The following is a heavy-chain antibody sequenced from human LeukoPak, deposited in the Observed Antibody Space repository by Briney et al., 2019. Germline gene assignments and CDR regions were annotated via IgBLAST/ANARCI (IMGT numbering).Heavy chain of an antibody. V-gene: IGHV3-48*03. Sequence: PGGSLRLSCAASGFTFSDYEMNWVRQAPRKGLEWVSYIKNSGRDTYYADSVKGRFTISRENAKNSLYLQMNSLRAEDTALYYCTRGGAASYIADWGQGTLVTVSS. D-gene: IGHD1-26*01. J-gene: IGHJ4*02. CDR3: TRGGAASYIAD. CDR1: GFTFSDYE. CDR2: IKNSGRDT.